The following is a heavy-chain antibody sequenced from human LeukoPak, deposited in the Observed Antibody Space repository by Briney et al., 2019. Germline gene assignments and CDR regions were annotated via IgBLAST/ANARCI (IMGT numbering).Heavy chain of an antibody. Sequence: GSLRLSCAASGLTVSSNYMTWVRQAPGKGLEWASVIYSGGNTYYADSVKGRFSISRDNSKNTVYLQMNSLRVEDTAVYYCARLVTGTTVINSGWFDPWGQGTLVTVSS. D-gene: IGHD4-23*01. CDR3: ARLVTGTTVINSGWFDP. CDR1: GLTVSSNY. V-gene: IGHV3-66*04. J-gene: IGHJ5*02. CDR2: IYSGGNT.